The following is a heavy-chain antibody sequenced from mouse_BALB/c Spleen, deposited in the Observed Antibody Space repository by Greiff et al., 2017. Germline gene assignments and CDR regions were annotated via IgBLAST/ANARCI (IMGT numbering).Heavy chain of an antibody. CDR1: GFTFSSYA. CDR3: AREDRYDDAMDY. Sequence: DVHLVESGGGLVKPGGSLKLSCAASGFTFSSYAMSWVRQTPEKRLEWVASISSGGSTYYPDSVKGRFTISRDNARNILYLQMSSLRSEDTAMYYCAREDRYDDAMDYWGQGTSVTVSS. CDR2: ISSGGST. D-gene: IGHD2-14*01. V-gene: IGHV5-6-5*01. J-gene: IGHJ4*01.